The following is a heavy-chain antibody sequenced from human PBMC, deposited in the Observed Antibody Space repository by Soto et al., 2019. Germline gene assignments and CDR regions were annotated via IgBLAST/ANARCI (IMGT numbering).Heavy chain of an antibody. CDR2: ISYDGSNK. D-gene: IGHD3-22*01. V-gene: IGHV3-30-3*01. Sequence: QVQLVESGGGVVQPGRSLRLSCAASGFTFSSYAMHWVRQAPGTGLEWVAVISYDGSNKYYADSVKGRFTISRDNSKNTLYLQMNSLRAEDTAVYYCASDGYYDSSGYLDYWGQGTLVTVSS. CDR3: ASDGYYDSSGYLDY. J-gene: IGHJ4*02. CDR1: GFTFSSYA.